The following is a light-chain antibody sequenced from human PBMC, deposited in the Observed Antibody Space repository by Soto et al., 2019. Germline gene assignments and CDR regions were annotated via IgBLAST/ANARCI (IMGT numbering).Light chain of an antibody. J-gene: IGKJ1*01. V-gene: IGKV1-5*01. CDR1: QSISRW. CDR2: DAS. CDR3: QQYYSYWT. Sequence: IPITQSPYTLSSSVEDSVTLTCRASQSISRWLAWYQQKPGKAPKILISDASSLESGVPSRFSGSGSGTEFTLTISSLQPDDFATYYCQQYYSYWTFGQGTKVDIK.